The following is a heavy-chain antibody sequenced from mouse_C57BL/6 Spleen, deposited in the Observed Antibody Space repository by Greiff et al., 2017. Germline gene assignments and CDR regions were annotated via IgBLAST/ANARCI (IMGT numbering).Heavy chain of an antibody. CDR2: IDPSDSYT. CDR3: ARGSDYYGSSYLDY. V-gene: IGHV1-69*01. Sequence: QVHVKQPGAELVMPGASVKLSCKASGYTFTSYWMHWVKQRPGQGLEWIGEIDPSDSYTNYNQKFKGKSTLTVDKSSSTAYMQLSSLTSEDSAVYYCARGSDYYGSSYLDYWGQGTTLTVSS. CDR1: GYTFTSYW. D-gene: IGHD1-1*01. J-gene: IGHJ2*01.